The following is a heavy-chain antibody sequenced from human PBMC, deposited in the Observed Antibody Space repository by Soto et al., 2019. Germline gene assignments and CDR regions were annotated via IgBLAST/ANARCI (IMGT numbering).Heavy chain of an antibody. CDR2: IIPIFGTA. J-gene: IGHJ3*02. CDR3: ARAEQLDAFDI. V-gene: IGHV1-69*13. Sequence: ASVKVSCKASVGTFSSYAISWVRQAPGQGLEWMGGIIPIFGTANYAQKFQGRVTITEDESTSTTYMELSSLRAEDTAVYYRARAEQLDAFDIWGQGTMVTVSS. D-gene: IGHD6-13*01. CDR1: VGTFSSYA.